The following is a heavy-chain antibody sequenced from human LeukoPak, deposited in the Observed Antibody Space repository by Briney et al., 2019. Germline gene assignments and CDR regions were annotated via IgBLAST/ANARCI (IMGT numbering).Heavy chain of an antibody. CDR3: ASQTTRGVFDV. J-gene: IGHJ3*01. CDR2: IYTSGAT. CDR1: GASISSGSHH. Sequence: PSETLSLTCTVSGASISSGSHHWSWIRQPAGNGLEYLGRIYTSGATNFNPSLMNRVSISVDTSKNQFFLRLTSLTAADTALYFCASQTTRGVFDVWGQGTMVAVSS. D-gene: IGHD2-8*01. V-gene: IGHV4-61*02.